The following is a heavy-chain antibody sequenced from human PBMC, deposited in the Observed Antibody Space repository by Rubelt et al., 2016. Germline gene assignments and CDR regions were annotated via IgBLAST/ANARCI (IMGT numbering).Heavy chain of an antibody. Sequence: QVQLQQWGAGLLKPSETLSLTCAVYGGSFSGYYWSWIRQSPGKGLEWIGEINHSGSTNYNPSPKGRVTISVDTSKNQFSLKVRSVTAADTAVYYCARDNYYGWRYFDYWGQGTLVTVSS. J-gene: IGHJ4*02. D-gene: IGHD3-10*01. V-gene: IGHV4-34*01. CDR2: INHSGST. CDR3: ARDNYYGWRYFDY. CDR1: GGSFSGYY.